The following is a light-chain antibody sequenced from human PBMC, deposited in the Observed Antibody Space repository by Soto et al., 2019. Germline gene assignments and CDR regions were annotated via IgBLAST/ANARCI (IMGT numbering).Light chain of an antibody. CDR1: QGISSY. J-gene: IGKJ3*01. Sequence: AIRMTQSPSSLSASTGDRVTITCRASQGISSYLASYQQKPGKAPKLLIYAASTLQSGVPSRFSGSGSGTDFTLTISCLQSEDFATYYCQQYYSYLFTFGPGTKVDIK. CDR2: AAS. V-gene: IGKV1-8*01. CDR3: QQYYSYLFT.